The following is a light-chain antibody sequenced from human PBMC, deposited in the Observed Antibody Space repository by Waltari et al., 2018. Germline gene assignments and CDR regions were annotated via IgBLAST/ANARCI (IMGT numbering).Light chain of an antibody. V-gene: IGKV3-20*01. CDR3: QQYGRSPPIG. J-gene: IGKJ5*01. CDR1: QSFSRGY. CDR2: GAS. Sequence: EIVLTQSPGTLSLSPGERATLSCRASQSFSRGYLAWYQQKPGQGPMIIISGASSTATGIPDMFSGSGSGTEFTLTISRLEPEDFAVYYCQQYGRSPPIGFGQGTRLEIK.